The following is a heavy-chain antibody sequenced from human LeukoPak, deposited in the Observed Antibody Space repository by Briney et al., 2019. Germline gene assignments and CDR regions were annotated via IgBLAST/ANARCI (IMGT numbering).Heavy chain of an antibody. CDR3: ARDGWDCSSTSCSSNWFNP. CDR2: TYTSGRT. CDR1: GGSISAYY. D-gene: IGHD2-2*01. Sequence: PSETLSLTFTVSGGSISAYYWRWIPQHAGKGLEGIGRTYTSGRTNYNPSLKSRVTMSVDTSKNQFSLKLSSVTAADTAVYYCARDGWDCSSTSCSSNWFNPWGQGTLVPVSS. J-gene: IGHJ5*02. V-gene: IGHV4-4*07.